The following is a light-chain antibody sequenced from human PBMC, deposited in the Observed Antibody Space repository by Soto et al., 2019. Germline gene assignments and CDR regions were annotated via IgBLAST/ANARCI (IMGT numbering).Light chain of an antibody. CDR1: KIDIGVYDF. CDR3: KSYAGSNTYV. V-gene: IGLV2-8*01. CDR2: EVV. Sequence: QSALTQPPSASGAPGQSVTISCTGTKIDIGVYDFVSWYQHHPGKAPRLIIYEVVQRPSGVPDRFSGSKSGNTASLTVSGLPAADEADSFCKSYAGSNTYVFGSGTKV. J-gene: IGLJ6*01.